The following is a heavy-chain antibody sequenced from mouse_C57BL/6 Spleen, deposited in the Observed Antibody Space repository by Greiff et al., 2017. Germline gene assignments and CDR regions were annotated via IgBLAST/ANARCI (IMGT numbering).Heavy chain of an antibody. V-gene: IGHV1-82*01. CDR1: GYAFSSSW. Sequence: QVQLQQSGPELVKPGASVKISCKASGYAFSSSWMNWVRQRPGKGLEWIGRIYPGDGDTNYNGKLKGKGTLTADKSSRTAYMQLSSLPSEDSAVFFCARSFYVNYPPYAMDYWGQGTSVTVSS. D-gene: IGHD2-1*01. J-gene: IGHJ4*01. CDR2: IYPGDGDT. CDR3: ARSFYVNYPPYAMDY.